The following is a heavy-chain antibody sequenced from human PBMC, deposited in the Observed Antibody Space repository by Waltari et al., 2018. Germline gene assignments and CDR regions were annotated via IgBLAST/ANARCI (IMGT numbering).Heavy chain of an antibody. CDR1: GYSISRGYY. Sequence: QVHLQESGPGLVKSSETLSLTCAVSGYSISRGYYRGRIRQHPGKGLEWIGSIYHSGSTYYNPSLKGRVTISVDTSKNQFSLKLSSVTAADTAVYYCARMVDYYDSSGYYYLWYFDLWGRGTLVTVSS. J-gene: IGHJ2*01. CDR2: IYHSGST. V-gene: IGHV4-38-2*01. D-gene: IGHD3-22*01. CDR3: ARMVDYYDSSGYYYLWYFDL.